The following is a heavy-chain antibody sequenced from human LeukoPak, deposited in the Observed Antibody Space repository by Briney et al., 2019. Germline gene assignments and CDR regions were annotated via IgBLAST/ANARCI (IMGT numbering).Heavy chain of an antibody. J-gene: IGHJ4*02. CDR3: ARDISLFGELGTFDY. CDR2: ISSSSSYI. Sequence: PGGSLRLSCAASGFTFSSYSMNWVRQAPGKGLEWVSSISSSSSYIYYADSVKGRFTISRDNAKNSLYLQMNSLRAEDTAVYYCARDISLFGELGTFDYWGQGTLVTVSS. D-gene: IGHD3-10*02. V-gene: IGHV3-21*01. CDR1: GFTFSSYS.